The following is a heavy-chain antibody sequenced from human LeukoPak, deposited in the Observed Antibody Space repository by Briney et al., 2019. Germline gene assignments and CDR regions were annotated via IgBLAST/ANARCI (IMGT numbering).Heavy chain of an antibody. D-gene: IGHD6-19*01. Sequence: GGSLRLSCAASGFTFSNAWMSWVRQAPGKGLEWVGRIKSKTDGGTTDYAAPVKGRFTISRDDSKNTLYLQMNRLKTEDTAVYYCTTWWYSSGWYLFDYWGQGTLVTVSS. CDR1: GFTFSNAW. V-gene: IGHV3-15*01. CDR3: TTWWYSSGWYLFDY. J-gene: IGHJ4*02. CDR2: IKSKTDGGTT.